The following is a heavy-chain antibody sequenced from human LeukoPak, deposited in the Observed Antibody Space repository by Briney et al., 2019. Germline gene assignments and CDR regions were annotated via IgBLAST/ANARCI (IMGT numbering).Heavy chain of an antibody. CDR2: ISGSGGST. V-gene: IGHV3-23*01. D-gene: IGHD6-19*01. J-gene: IGHJ4*02. Sequence: GWSLRLSCAASGFTFSSYAMSWVRQAPGKGLEWVSAISGSGGSTYYADSVKGRFTISRHNSKNTLYLQMNSLRAEDTAVYYCARVGSGYSSGWGGPLFDYWGQGTLVTVSS. CDR3: ARVGSGYSSGWGGPLFDY. CDR1: GFTFSSYA.